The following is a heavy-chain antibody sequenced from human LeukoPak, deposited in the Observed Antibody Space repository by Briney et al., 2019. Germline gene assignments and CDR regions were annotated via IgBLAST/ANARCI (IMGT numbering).Heavy chain of an antibody. J-gene: IGHJ6*02. CDR1: GFTFSSYA. CDR2: ISASGDRT. CDR3: AKVGAYYYHYGMDV. V-gene: IGHV3-23*01. Sequence: GGSLRLSCAASGFTFSSYAMSWVRQAPGKGLEWVSGISASGDRTNYADSVKGRFTISRDNSKNTLYLEMNSLRADDTAVYYRAKVGAYYYHYGMDVWGQGTTVTVSS.